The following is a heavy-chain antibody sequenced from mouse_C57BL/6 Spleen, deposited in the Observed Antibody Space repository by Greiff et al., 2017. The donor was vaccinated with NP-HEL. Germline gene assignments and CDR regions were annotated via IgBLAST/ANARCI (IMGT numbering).Heavy chain of an antibody. CDR2: INPNNGGT. CDR1: GYTFTDYY. Sequence: EVQLQQSGPELVKPGASVKISCKASGYTFTDYYMNWVKQSHGKSLEWIGDINPNNGGTSYNQKFKGKATLTVDKSSSTAYMELRSLTSEDSAVYYCARFITTAYYAMDYWGQGTSVTVSS. CDR3: ARFITTAYYAMDY. D-gene: IGHD1-1*01. J-gene: IGHJ4*01. V-gene: IGHV1-26*01.